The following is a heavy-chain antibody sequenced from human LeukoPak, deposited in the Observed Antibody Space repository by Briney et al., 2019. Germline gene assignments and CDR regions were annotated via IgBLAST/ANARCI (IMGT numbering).Heavy chain of an antibody. CDR1: GYIFTSYW. CDR3: ARQGRTRRSGHDVFDI. J-gene: IGHJ3*02. D-gene: IGHD1-7*01. CDR2: IYPGDSET. V-gene: IGHV5-51*01. Sequence: GESLQISCKGSGYIFTSYWIAWVRQMPGKGLEWMGIIYPGDSETRYSPSFQGQVTISADKSINTAYLQWSSLEASDTAMYYCARQGRTRRSGHDVFDIWGQGTMVTVSS.